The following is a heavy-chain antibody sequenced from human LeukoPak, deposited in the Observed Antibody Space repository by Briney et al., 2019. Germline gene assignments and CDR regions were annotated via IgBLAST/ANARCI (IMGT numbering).Heavy chain of an antibody. CDR3: AKGISVTDYYYGMDV. CDR2: ISSSSSYI. V-gene: IGHV3-21*04. CDR1: GFTFSSYS. Sequence: GGSLRLSCAASGFTFSSYSMNWVRQAPGKGLEWVSSISSSSSYIYYADSVKGRFTISRDNAKNSLFLQMNSLQDEDTALYFCAKGISVTDYYYGMDVWGQGTTVTVSS. D-gene: IGHD2-21*02. J-gene: IGHJ6*02.